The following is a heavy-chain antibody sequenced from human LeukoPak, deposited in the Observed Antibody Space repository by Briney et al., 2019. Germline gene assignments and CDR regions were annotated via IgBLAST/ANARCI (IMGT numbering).Heavy chain of an antibody. V-gene: IGHV1-69*04. CDR1: GGSFSSYV. CDR2: IIPVLGVS. J-gene: IGHJ4*02. Sequence: ASVKVSCKASGGSFSSYVITWVRQAPGQGLEWMGRIIPVLGVSNFAQKFQGRVTITADTSTRTVYMELTSLTSEDTAVYYCAKDGDSSSGHCDYWGQGTLVTVSS. CDR3: AKDGDSSSGHCDY. D-gene: IGHD6-19*01.